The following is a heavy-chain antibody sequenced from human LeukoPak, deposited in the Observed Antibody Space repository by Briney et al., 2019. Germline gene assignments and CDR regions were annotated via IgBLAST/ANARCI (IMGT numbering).Heavy chain of an antibody. J-gene: IGHJ4*02. CDR1: GFTFSDYY. Sequence: GGSLRLSWAASGFTFSDYYMSWVRQAPGEGVEWVSYISSGSSSTNYADSVKGRFTISRDNAKNSLYLQMNSLRAEDTAVYYCASFPMRGRDYWGQGTLVTVSS. CDR2: ISSGSSST. V-gene: IGHV3-11*03. CDR3: ASFPMRGRDY. D-gene: IGHD3-10*01.